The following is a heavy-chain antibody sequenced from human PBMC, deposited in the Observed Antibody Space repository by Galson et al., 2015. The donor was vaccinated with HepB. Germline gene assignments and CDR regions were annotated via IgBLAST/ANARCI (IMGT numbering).Heavy chain of an antibody. Sequence: SLRLSCAASGFTFSSYSMNWVRQAPGKGLEWVSSISSSSSHIYYADSVKGRFTISRDNAKNTLYLQMNSLRVEDTGVYYCTRHDFWHPYSDWWGQGTLVTVSS. V-gene: IGHV3-21*04. CDR3: TRHDFWHPYSDW. CDR2: ISSSSSHI. J-gene: IGHJ4*02. D-gene: IGHD3-3*01. CDR1: GFTFSSYS.